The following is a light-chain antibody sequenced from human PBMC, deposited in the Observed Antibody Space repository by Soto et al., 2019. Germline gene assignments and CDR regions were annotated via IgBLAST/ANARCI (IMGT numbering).Light chain of an antibody. CDR3: QQRSIPIT. Sequence: EIVMTQSPATLSVSPWERATLSCRASQSVRSKLAWYQQKPGQAPRLLIYDASTRATGIPARFSGSGSGTEFTLTISRLEPEDFAVYYCQQRSIPITFGQGTRLEIK. CDR1: QSVRSK. J-gene: IGKJ5*01. V-gene: IGKV3-15*01. CDR2: DAS.